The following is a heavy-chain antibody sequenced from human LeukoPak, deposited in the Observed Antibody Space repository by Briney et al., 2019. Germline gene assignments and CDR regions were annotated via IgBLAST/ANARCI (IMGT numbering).Heavy chain of an antibody. V-gene: IGHV3-15*07. J-gene: IGHJ3*02. CDR3: TTGGSVIVAGTRAFDI. CDR1: GFSFSYTW. D-gene: IGHD5-12*01. CDR2: IKSEIDGGAT. Sequence: GGSLRLPCAASGFSFSYTWMSWVRQAPGKGLEWVGRIKSEIDGGATDYAAPVQGRFTISRDDSQATLYLQMNSLKTEDTAVYYCTTGGSVIVAGTRAFDIWGQGTMVTVSS.